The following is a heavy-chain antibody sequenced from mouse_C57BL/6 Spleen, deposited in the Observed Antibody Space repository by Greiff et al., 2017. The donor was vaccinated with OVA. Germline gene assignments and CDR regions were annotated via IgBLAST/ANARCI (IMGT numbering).Heavy chain of an antibody. CDR3: ARDGYDPAWFAY. Sequence: VQLQQPGAELVKPGASVKLSCKASGYTFTSYWMHWVKQRPGQGLEWIGMIHPNSGSTNYNEKFKSKATLTVDKSSSTAYMQLSSLTSEDSAVYYCARDGYDPAWFAYWGQGTLVTVSA. CDR2: IHPNSGST. J-gene: IGHJ3*01. CDR1: GYTFTSYW. D-gene: IGHD2-2*01. V-gene: IGHV1-64*01.